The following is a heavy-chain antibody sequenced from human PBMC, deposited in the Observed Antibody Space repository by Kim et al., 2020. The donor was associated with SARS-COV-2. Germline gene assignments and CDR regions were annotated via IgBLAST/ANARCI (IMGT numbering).Heavy chain of an antibody. D-gene: IGHD3-9*01. V-gene: IGHV3-74*01. CDR3: ARGPPIFCDY. J-gene: IGHJ4*02. CDR2: SI. Sequence: SISYADSVKGRFTSSRDNAKNTLYLQMNSLRAEDTAVYYCARGPPIFCDYWGQGTLVTVSS.